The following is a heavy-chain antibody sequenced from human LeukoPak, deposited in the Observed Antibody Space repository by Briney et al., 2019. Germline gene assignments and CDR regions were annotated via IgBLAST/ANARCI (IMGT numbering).Heavy chain of an antibody. CDR2: FDPEDGET. J-gene: IGHJ4*02. Sequence: VKVSCKGFGYTLTELAMHWVRQAPGKGREGMGGFDPEDGETIYAQKFPGRVTMTEDTSTDTASMELSSLRSEDTDVYYCATDQWALRYFDWLLYRYWGQGTLVTVSS. D-gene: IGHD3-9*01. CDR1: GYTLTELA. V-gene: IGHV1-24*01. CDR3: ATDQWALRYFDWLLYRY.